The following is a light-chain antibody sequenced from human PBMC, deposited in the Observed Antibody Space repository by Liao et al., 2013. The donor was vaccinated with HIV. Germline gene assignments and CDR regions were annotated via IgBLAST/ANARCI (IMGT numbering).Light chain of an antibody. J-gene: IGLJ2*01. CDR1: KLGDKY. Sequence: SYELTQPPSVSVSPGQTASITCSGDKLGDKYASWYQQKPGQSPVLVIYYDSDRPSGIPERFSGSNSGNTATLTISRVEAGDEADYYCQVWDSSSDHVVFGGGTKLTVL. CDR2: YDS. V-gene: IGLV3-1*01. CDR3: QVWDSSSDHVV.